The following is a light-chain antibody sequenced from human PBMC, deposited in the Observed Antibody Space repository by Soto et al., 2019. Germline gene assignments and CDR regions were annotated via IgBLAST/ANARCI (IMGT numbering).Light chain of an antibody. CDR1: QSISKY. CDR2: DAT. V-gene: IGKV3-11*01. J-gene: IGKJ4*01. CDR3: QERSHWPSLT. Sequence: VLTQSPATLSLSPGEGASLSCRASQSISKYLAWYQQKPGKAPRLLIYDATNRATGIPARFGGSGYGTDFTLTISSLEPEDFAVYFCQERSHWPSLTFGGGTKVEI.